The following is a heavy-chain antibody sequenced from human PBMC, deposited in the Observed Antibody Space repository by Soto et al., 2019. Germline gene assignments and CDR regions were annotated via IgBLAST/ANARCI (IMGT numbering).Heavy chain of an antibody. J-gene: IGHJ3*02. CDR1: GYTFTSYG. CDR2: ISAYNGNT. CDR3: ASTVTKGNTGGDAFDI. Sequence: QVQLVQSGAEVKKPGASVKVSCKASGYTFTSYGISWVRQAPGQGLEWMGWISAYNGNTNYAQKLQGRVTMTTDTSTSTAYMELRSLRSDDTAVYYCASTVTKGNTGGDAFDIWGQGTMVTVSS. V-gene: IGHV1-18*01. D-gene: IGHD4-17*01.